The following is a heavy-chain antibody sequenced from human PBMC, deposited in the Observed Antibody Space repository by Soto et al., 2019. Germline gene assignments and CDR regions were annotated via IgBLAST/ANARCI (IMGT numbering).Heavy chain of an antibody. V-gene: IGHV3-23*01. Sequence: EGQLLESGGGLVQPGGSLRLSCAASGFTFSNYAMGWVRQAPGKGLEWVSGLSGSARRTYYADSVKGRFTISRDNSKNTLYLQMNSLRAEDTAVYYCAKDSGATYYSGSGNLYYFDYCGQGTLVTVSS. CDR1: GFTFSNYA. J-gene: IGHJ4*02. CDR2: LSGSARRT. D-gene: IGHD3-10*01. CDR3: AKDSGATYYSGSGNLYYFDY.